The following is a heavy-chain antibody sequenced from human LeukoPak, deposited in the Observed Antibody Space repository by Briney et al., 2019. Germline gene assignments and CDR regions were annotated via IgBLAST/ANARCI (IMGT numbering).Heavy chain of an antibody. J-gene: IGHJ3*02. CDR2: IIPIFGTA. CDR3: AGCSSTSCYIGGAFDI. D-gene: IGHD2-2*02. CDR1: GGTFSSYA. Sequence: ASVKVSCKASGGTFSSYAISWVRQAPGQGLEWMGGIIPIFGTANYAQKFQGRVTVTTDESTSTAYMELSSLRSEDTAVYYCAGCSSTSCYIGGAFDIWGQGTMVTVSS. V-gene: IGHV1-69*05.